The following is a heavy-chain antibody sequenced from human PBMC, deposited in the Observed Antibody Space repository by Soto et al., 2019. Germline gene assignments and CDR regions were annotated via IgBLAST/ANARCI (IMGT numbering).Heavy chain of an antibody. J-gene: IGHJ6*02. Sequence: LRLSCAASGFTFSSYWISWVRQAPGKGLEWVANIKQDGSEKYYVDSVKGRFTISRDNAKNSLYLQMNSLRAEDTAVYYCARRGVNYYYYYGMDVWGQGTTVTVSS. CDR1: GFTFSSYW. CDR3: ARRGVNYYYYYGMDV. V-gene: IGHV3-7*01. D-gene: IGHD3-10*01. CDR2: IKQDGSEK.